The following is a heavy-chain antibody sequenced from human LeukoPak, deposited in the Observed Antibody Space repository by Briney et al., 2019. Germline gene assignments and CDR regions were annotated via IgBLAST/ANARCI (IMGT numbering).Heavy chain of an antibody. CDR1: GYTFTSYD. J-gene: IGHJ4*02. CDR2: MNPNSGNT. CDR3: ARGARRAPSHFDY. V-gene: IGHV1-8*01. Sequence: GASVKVSCKASGYTFTSYDIKWVRQATGQGLEWMGWMNPNSGNTGYAQKFQGRVTMTRNTSISTAYMELSSLRSEDTAVYYCARGARRAPSHFDYWGQGTLVTVSS.